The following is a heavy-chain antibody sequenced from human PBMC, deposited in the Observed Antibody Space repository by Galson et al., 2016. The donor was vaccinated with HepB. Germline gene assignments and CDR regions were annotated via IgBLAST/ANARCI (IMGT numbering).Heavy chain of an antibody. Sequence: WAWVRQHPRRGLEWIGYIYYSGDTFFNPSLMSRLSMSVDTSKNQFSLKFTSVTAADTAVYYCARRPLRILSEPGLVGDAFDVWGRGAVVTVPS. J-gene: IGHJ3*01. CDR3: ARRPLRILSEPGLVGDAFDV. D-gene: IGHD1-14*01. V-gene: IGHV4-31*02. CDR2: IYYSGDT.